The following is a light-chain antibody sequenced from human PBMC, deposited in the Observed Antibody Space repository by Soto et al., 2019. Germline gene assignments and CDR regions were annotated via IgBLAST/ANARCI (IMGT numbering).Light chain of an antibody. V-gene: IGKV1-39*01. CDR2: GAS. CDR1: QSINIY. CDR3: QQSYRSTYT. J-gene: IGKJ2*01. Sequence: IQLTQSPSSLSASVGDRVTVTCRASQSINIYLTWYQQKPGKAPTLISYGASTLQSGVPSRFSGGGSRTDFTLTISSLQTEDFANYYCQQSYRSTYTFGQGTKLEI.